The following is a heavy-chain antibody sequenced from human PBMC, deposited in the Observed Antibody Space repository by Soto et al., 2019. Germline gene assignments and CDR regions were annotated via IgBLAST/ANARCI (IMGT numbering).Heavy chain of an antibody. J-gene: IGHJ5*02. V-gene: IGHV4-59*01. CDR2: IYYTGSI. CDR3: ATLGVSVYSWFDP. D-gene: IGHD7-27*01. CDR1: GGSISTYY. Sequence: QVQLQESGPGLVKPSETLSLTCTVSGGSISTYYWSWIRQPPGKGLEWIGYIYYTGSINYNPSLMSRVTISPDTSKNQHSLKLNSVTAADTAVYYCATLGVSVYSWFDPWGQGTLVTVSS.